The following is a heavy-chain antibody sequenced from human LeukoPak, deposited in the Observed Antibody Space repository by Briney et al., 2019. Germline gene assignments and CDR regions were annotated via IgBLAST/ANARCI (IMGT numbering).Heavy chain of an antibody. Sequence: ASVKVSCKASGYTFTGYYMHWVRQAPGQGLEWMGWINPNSGSTKYAQKFQGRVTMTRDTSISTAYMELSRLRSDDSAVFYCARQADNNWFDSWGQRTLVTVSS. CDR2: INPNSGST. CDR3: ARQADNNWFDS. J-gene: IGHJ5*01. V-gene: IGHV1-2*02. D-gene: IGHD2-15*01. CDR1: GYTFTGYY.